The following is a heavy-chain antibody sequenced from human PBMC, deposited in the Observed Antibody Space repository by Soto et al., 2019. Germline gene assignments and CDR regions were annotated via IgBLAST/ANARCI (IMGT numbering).Heavy chain of an antibody. J-gene: IGHJ4*02. CDR3: AKDREDTAMVLGS. D-gene: IGHD5-18*01. V-gene: IGHV3-30*18. CDR2: ISNDGNTK. Sequence: QVQLVESGGGVVQPGRSLRLSCAASGFRFRLHGMHWVRQAPGKGLEWMVVISNDGNTKYYADSVKGRFTISRDNSENTLFLQMNSLRSEDTAVYYCAKDREDTAMVLGSWGQGTLVTVSS. CDR1: GFRFRLHG.